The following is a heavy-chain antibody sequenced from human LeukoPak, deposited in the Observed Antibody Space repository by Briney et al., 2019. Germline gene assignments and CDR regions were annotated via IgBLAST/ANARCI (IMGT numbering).Heavy chain of an antibody. D-gene: IGHD3-9*01. CDR3: ARGLYDILTGYLSFDY. J-gene: IGHJ4*02. Sequence: ASVKVSCKASGGTFSSYAISWVRQAPGQGLEWMGRIIPILGIANYAQKFQGGVTITADKSTSTAYMELSSLRSEDTAVYYCARGLYDILTGYLSFDYWGQGTLVTVSS. CDR1: GGTFSSYA. CDR2: IIPILGIA. V-gene: IGHV1-69*04.